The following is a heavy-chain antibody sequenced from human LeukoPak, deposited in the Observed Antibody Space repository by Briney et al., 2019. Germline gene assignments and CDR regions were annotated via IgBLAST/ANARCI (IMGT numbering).Heavy chain of an antibody. V-gene: IGHV5-51*01. J-gene: IGHJ4*02. CDR2: IYPGDSDT. D-gene: IGHD6-19*01. Sequence: GESLKISCKISGYRLTNNWIGWVRQVPGKGLEWMGIIYPGDSDTRYSPSFQGQVTISADKSISTAYLQWSSLKASDTAMYYCARNGIAVAGPDYWGQGTLVTVSS. CDR1: GYRLTNNW. CDR3: ARNGIAVAGPDY.